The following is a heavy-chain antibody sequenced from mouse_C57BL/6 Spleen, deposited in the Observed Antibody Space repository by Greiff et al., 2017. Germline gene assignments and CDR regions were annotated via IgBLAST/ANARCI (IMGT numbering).Heavy chain of an antibody. J-gene: IGHJ4*01. CDR2: IDPSDSYT. Sequence: VQLTQPGAELVMPGASVKLSCKASGYTFPSYWMHWVKQRPGQGLEWIGEIDPSDSYTNYNQKFKGKSTLTVDKSSSTAYMQLSSLTSEDSAVYYCARGPYDSYYYAMDYWGQGTSVTVSS. D-gene: IGHD2-4*01. CDR3: ARGPYDSYYYAMDY. CDR1: GYTFPSYW. V-gene: IGHV1-69*01.